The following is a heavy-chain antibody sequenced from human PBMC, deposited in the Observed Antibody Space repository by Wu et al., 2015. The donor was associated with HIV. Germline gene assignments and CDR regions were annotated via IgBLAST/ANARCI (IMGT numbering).Heavy chain of an antibody. D-gene: IGHD6-19*01. CDR1: GYTLTELS. J-gene: IGHJ3*02. V-gene: IGHV1-2*02. CDR3: ARDMGHEGRQWLVQPGAFDI. CDR2: INPNSGGI. Sequence: QVQLVQSGAEVKKPGASVKVSCKVSGYTLTELSVHWVRQAPGQGLEWMGWINPNSGGINYAQKFQGRVTMTRDTSISTAYMELSRLRSDDTAVYYCARDMGHEGRQWLVQPGAFDIWGQGTMVTVSS.